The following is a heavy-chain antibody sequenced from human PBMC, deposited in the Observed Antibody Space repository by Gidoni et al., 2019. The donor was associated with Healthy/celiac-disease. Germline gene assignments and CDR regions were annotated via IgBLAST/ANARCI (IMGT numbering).Heavy chain of an antibody. Sequence: QVQLQESGPGLVKPSETLSLPCTVSGGSIRRYYWSWIRQPPGKGLAWIGYIYYSGSTNYNPSLKSRVTISVDTSKNQFSLKLSSVTAADTAVYYCARGGDCTNGVCYYFDYWGQGTLVTVSS. V-gene: IGHV4-59*01. D-gene: IGHD2-8*01. CDR3: ARGGDCTNGVCYYFDY. CDR2: IYYSGST. J-gene: IGHJ4*02. CDR1: GGSIRRYY.